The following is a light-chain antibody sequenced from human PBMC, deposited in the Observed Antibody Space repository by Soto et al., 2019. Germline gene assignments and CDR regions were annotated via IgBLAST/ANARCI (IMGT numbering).Light chain of an antibody. CDR1: QSVSSNY. V-gene: IGKV3-20*01. CDR3: QQYDSSPWT. Sequence: EIVLTQSPGTLSLSPGERATLSCRASQSVSSNYLAWYQQTPGQAPRLLIYGASSRATGIPDRFSGSGSGTDFTLTISRLEPEDFAVYYCQQYDSSPWTFVQVTKVEIK. J-gene: IGKJ1*01. CDR2: GAS.